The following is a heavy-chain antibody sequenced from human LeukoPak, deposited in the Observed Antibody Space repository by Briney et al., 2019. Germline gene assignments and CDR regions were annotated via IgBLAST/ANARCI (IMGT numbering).Heavy chain of an antibody. CDR3: ATDRDWTLLDY. CDR1: GFTFSSNW. Sequence: GGSLRLSCTASGFTFSSNWMSWVRQAPGKGLEWVANIKQDGSEKNYVDSVKGRYTITRDNDKNSLYLQMNSLRAEDTAVYYCATDRDWTLLDYWGQGTLVTVSS. CDR2: IKQDGSEK. V-gene: IGHV3-7*01. D-gene: IGHD1-1*01. J-gene: IGHJ4*02.